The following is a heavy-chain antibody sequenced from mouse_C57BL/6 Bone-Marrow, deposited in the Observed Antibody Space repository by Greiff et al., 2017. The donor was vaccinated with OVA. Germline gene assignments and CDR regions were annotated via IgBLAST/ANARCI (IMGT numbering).Heavy chain of an antibody. J-gene: IGHJ4*01. Sequence: EVKLVESGGGLVKPGGSLKLSCAASGFTFSSYAMSWVRQTPEKRLEWVATISDGGSYTYYPDNVKGRFTISRDNAKNNLYLQMSHLKSEDTAMYYCARDDSAGYYAMDDWGQGNSGTVAA. CDR1: GFTFSSYA. V-gene: IGHV5-4*01. CDR2: ISDGGSYT. D-gene: IGHD3-2*02. CDR3: ARDDSAGYYAMDD.